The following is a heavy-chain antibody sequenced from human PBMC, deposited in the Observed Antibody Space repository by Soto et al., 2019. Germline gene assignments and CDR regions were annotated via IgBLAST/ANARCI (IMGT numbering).Heavy chain of an antibody. J-gene: IGHJ3*02. CDR3: ATAAVLLWFGGQWGNAFDI. CDR2: FDPEDGET. CDR1: GYTLTELS. D-gene: IGHD3-10*01. Sequence: GASVKVSCKVSGYTLTELSMHWVRQAPGKGLEWMGGFDPEDGETIYAQKFQGRVTMTEDTSTDTAYMELSSLRSEDTAVYYCATAAVLLWFGGQWGNAFDIWGQGTMVTVSS. V-gene: IGHV1-24*01.